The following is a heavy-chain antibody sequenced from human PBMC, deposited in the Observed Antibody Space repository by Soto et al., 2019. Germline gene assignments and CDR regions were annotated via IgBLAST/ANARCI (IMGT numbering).Heavy chain of an antibody. CDR1: GFTVRTYG. J-gene: IGHJ4*02. CDR2: ISRDGGTK. Sequence: QVQLVESGGGVVQPGRSLRLSCAVSGFTVRTYGMHWVRQAPGKGLEWVAVISRDGGTKYYADSVKGRFTISRDNSRNTLFLEMNSLRGDDMAVYYCTGVVASGYWGQGTLVTVSS. V-gene: IGHV3-30*03. CDR3: TGVVASGY. D-gene: IGHD2-8*02.